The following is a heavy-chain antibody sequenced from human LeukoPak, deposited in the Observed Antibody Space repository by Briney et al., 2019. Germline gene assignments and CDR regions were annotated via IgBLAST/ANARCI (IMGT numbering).Heavy chain of an antibody. J-gene: IGHJ4*02. CDR3: ANGDAARPSEGLDY. CDR2: ISGSGGST. D-gene: IGHD6-6*01. Sequence: HPGGSLRLSCAASGFTFSSYAMSWVRQAPGKGLEWVSAISGSGGSTYYADSVKGRFTISRDNSKSTLYLQMNSLRADDTAVYYCANGDAARPSEGLDYWGRGTLVTVSS. CDR1: GFTFSSYA. V-gene: IGHV3-23*01.